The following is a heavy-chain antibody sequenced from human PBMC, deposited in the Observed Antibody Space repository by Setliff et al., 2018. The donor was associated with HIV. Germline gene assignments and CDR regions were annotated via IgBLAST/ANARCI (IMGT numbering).Heavy chain of an antibody. J-gene: IGHJ5*02. CDR3: ARDRCNSVSCYLYNWFDP. CDR2: INTGNGNT. CDR1: GYTFSQYP. Sequence: GASVKVPCKASGYTFSQYPMHWVRQAPGQRPEWMGWINTGNGNTKYSQKFQDRVTITWDTSADTVYMELNSLRSEDTAVYYCARDRCNSVSCYLYNWFDPWGQGTLVTVSS. D-gene: IGHD2-2*01. V-gene: IGHV1-3*04.